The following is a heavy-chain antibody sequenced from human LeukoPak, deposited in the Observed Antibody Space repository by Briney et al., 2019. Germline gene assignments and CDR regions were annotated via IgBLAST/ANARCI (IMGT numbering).Heavy chain of an antibody. J-gene: IGHJ3*02. CDR1: GYTFTSYG. CDR2: IIPIFGTA. D-gene: IGHD2-2*01. CDR3: ARQYCSSTSCSEVDAFDI. Sequence: GASVKVSCKASGYTFTSYGISWVRQAPGQGLEWMGGIIPIFGTANYAQKFQGRVTITADESTSTAYMELSSLRSEDTAVYYCARQYCSSTSCSEVDAFDIWGQGTMVTVSS. V-gene: IGHV1-69*13.